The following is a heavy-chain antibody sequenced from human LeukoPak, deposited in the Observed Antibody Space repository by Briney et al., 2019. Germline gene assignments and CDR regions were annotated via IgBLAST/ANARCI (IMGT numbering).Heavy chain of an antibody. CDR1: GFTVSTNY. CDR3: ARDGSSGWYPH. D-gene: IGHD6-19*01. Sequence: GGSLRLSCAASGFTVSTNYMSWVRQAPGKGLEWVSIIYSGGNTYYADSVKGRFTISRDSSKNTLSLQMNSLRVEDTAVYYCARDGSSGWYPHWGQGTLVTVSS. CDR2: IYSGGNT. J-gene: IGHJ4*02. V-gene: IGHV3-53*01.